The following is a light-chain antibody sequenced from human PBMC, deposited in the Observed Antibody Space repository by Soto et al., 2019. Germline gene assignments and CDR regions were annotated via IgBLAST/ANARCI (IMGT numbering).Light chain of an antibody. CDR3: LSHSGSSNV. Sequence: QSVLTQPPSASGSPGQSVAISCTGTSRDVGASDYVSWYQQHSGKAPKLLLYEVNKRPSGVPDRFSGSKSGNTASLTVSALQADDEADYYCLSHSGSSNVLGTGTKLPVL. CDR1: SRDVGASDY. J-gene: IGLJ1*01. V-gene: IGLV2-8*01. CDR2: EVN.